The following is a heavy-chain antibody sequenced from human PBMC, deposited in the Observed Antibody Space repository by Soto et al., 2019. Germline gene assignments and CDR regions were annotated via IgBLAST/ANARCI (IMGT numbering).Heavy chain of an antibody. D-gene: IGHD3-10*01. V-gene: IGHV3-23*01. CDR1: GFTFTTHA. CDR3: AKGLGEFSYYGMDV. Sequence: EVQLLESGGGLVQPGGSLRLSCAASGFTFTTHAMNWVRQAPGTGLEWVSSISGSGGTTDYADSVKGRFTISRDNSKNTLYLQMNSLRAEDTAVYYCAKGLGEFSYYGMDVWGQGTTVTVSS. J-gene: IGHJ6*02. CDR2: ISGSGGTT.